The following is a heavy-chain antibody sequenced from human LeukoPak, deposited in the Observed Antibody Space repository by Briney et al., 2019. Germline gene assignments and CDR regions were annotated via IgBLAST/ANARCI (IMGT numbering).Heavy chain of an antibody. CDR2: IIPIFGTA. V-gene: IGHV1-69*05. Sequence: SVKVSCKASGGTFSSYAISWVRQAPGQGLEWMGGIIPIFGTANYAQKFQGRVTITTDESTSTAYMELSSLRSEDTAVYYCARGPYYYGSGSYSYYFDYWGQGTLVTVSS. J-gene: IGHJ4*02. CDR3: ARGPYYYGSGSYSYYFDY. D-gene: IGHD3-10*01. CDR1: GGTFSSYA.